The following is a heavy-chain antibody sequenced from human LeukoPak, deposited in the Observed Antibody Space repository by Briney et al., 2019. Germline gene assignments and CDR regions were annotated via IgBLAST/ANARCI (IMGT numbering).Heavy chain of an antibody. CDR1: GFILNTYS. CDR3: VRDQGGSSSH. J-gene: IGHJ4*02. Sequence: GGSLRLSCAASGFILNTYSMNWVRQAPGKGLEWVSYISSFSGTINYAESVKGRFTISRDNAKNSLYLQMNSLRADDTAVYYCVRDQGGSSSHWGQGTLVTVSS. CDR2: ISSFSGTI. V-gene: IGHV3-48*01. D-gene: IGHD6-6*01.